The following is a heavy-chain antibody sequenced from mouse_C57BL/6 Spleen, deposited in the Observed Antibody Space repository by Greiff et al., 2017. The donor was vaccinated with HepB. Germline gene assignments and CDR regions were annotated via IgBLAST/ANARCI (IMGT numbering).Heavy chain of an antibody. D-gene: IGHD3-2*02. CDR3: TRSSSGSWFAY. V-gene: IGHV1-5*01. CDR1: GYTFTSYW. J-gene: IGHJ3*01. CDR2: IYPGNSDT. Sequence: EVKLVESGTVLARPGASVKMSCKTSGYTFTSYWMHWVKQRPGQGLEWIGAIYPGNSDTSYNQKFKDKAKLTAVTSASTAYMELSSLTNEDSAVYYCTRSSSGSWFAYWGQGTLVTVSA.